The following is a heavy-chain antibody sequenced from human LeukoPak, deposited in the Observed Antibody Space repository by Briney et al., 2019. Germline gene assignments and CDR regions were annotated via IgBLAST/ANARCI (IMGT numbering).Heavy chain of an antibody. CDR1: GFTFTTYW. CDR3: AKVAKYYYGSETYYFFEH. Sequence: GGSLRLSCAASGFTFTTYWMSWVRQAPGKGLERVANIQQDGTEKYYVDSVKGRFTISRDNAKTSLYLQMNSLRVEDTAVYYCAKVAKYYYGSETYYFFEHWGQGTPVTASS. J-gene: IGHJ4*02. D-gene: IGHD3-10*01. V-gene: IGHV3-7*01. CDR2: IQQDGTEK.